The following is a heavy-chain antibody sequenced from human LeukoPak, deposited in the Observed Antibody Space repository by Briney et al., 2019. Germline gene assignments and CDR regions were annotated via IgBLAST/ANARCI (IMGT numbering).Heavy chain of an antibody. V-gene: IGHV4-59*01. J-gene: IGHJ5*02. Sequence: SETLSLTCTVSGGSISSYYWSWIRQPPGKGLEWIGYIYYSGSTNYNPSLKSRVTISVDTSKNQFSLKLSSVTAADTAVYYCARGLEQQLVIEWFDPWGQGTLVTVSS. CDR3: ARGLEQQLVIEWFDP. CDR2: IYYSGST. CDR1: GGSISSYY. D-gene: IGHD6-13*01.